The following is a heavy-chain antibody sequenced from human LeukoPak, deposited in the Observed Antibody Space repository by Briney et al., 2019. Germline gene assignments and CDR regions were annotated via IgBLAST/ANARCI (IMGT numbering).Heavy chain of an antibody. J-gene: IGHJ4*02. D-gene: IGHD1-1*01. Sequence: ASVKVSCTTSGYSFSTYYIHWVRQAPGQGLEWMGFIDPSRGSTSYAQNFQGRVTMTRDTSTSAVYMDLSSLRSEDTAMYYCARNVGSGFDYWGQGTLVTVS. V-gene: IGHV1-46*01. CDR1: GYSFSTYY. CDR2: IDPSRGST. CDR3: ARNVGSGFDY.